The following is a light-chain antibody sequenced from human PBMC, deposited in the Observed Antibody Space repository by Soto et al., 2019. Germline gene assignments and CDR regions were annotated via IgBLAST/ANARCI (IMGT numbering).Light chain of an antibody. CDR3: SSYVSNSTPL. Sequence: QSALTQRASVSGSPGQSITISCAGTSSDVGAYNYVSWYQHHPGKAPKLIIYEVSNRPSGVSNRFSGSKSGNTASLTISGLQTEDEADYYCSSYVSNSTPLFGGGTKVTVL. CDR2: EVS. CDR1: SSDVGAYNY. V-gene: IGLV2-14*01. J-gene: IGLJ3*02.